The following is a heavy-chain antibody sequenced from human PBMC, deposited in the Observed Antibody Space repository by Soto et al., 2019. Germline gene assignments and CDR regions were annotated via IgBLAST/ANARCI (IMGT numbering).Heavy chain of an antibody. CDR2: IYYSGST. D-gene: IGHD1-1*01. J-gene: IGHJ6*03. V-gene: IGHV4-39*01. Sequence: SETLSLTYTFSCGSISSSSYYWGWIRQPPGKGLEWIGGIYYSGSTYYNPSLKSRVTISVDTSKNQFSLKLSPVTAPDTAVYYCARNVLSSYYYYMDVWGKGTTVTVSS. CDR1: CGSISSSSYY. CDR3: ARNVLSSYYYYMDV.